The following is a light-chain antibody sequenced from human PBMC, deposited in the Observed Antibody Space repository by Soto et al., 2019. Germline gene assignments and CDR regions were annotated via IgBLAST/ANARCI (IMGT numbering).Light chain of an antibody. CDR1: QSVLYSSNNKNY. CDR3: QQYYSTPLT. CDR2: WAS. V-gene: IGKV4-1*01. Sequence: IVMXQSPDSLAVSLGERATINCKSSQSVLYSSNNKNYLAWYQQKPGQPPKLLIYWASTRESGVPDRFSGSGSGTDFTLTISSLQAEDVAVYYCQQYYSTPLTFGGGTKVEIK. J-gene: IGKJ4*01.